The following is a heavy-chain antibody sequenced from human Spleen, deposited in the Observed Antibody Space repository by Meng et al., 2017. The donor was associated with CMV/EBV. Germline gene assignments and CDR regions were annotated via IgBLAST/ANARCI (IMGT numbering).Heavy chain of an antibody. V-gene: IGHV1-69*05. D-gene: IGHD1-1*01. CDR1: GGTFSNYG. J-gene: IGHJ4*02. CDR2: IIPIFGTA. Sequence: ASGGTFSNYGVNWVRQAPGQGLEWMGGIIPIFGTANYAQKFQGRVTITTDESTTTAYMELSGLRSDDTAEYYCAREGVVGTTIYFDYWGQGTLVTVSS. CDR3: AREGVVGTTIYFDY.